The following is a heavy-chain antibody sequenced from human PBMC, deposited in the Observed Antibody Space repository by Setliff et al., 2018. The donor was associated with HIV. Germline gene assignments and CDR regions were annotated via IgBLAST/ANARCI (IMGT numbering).Heavy chain of an antibody. CDR2: INPNSGGT. CDR3: ARGRWELRTYYYYYGMDV. Sequence: GASVKVSCKASGYTFTGYYMHWVRQAPGQGLEWMGWINPNSGGTNYAQKFQGRVTMTRDTSISTAYMELSRLRSDDTAVYYCARGRWELRTYYYYYGMDVWGQGTTVTVS. J-gene: IGHJ6*02. CDR1: GYTFTGYY. D-gene: IGHD1-26*01. V-gene: IGHV1-2*02.